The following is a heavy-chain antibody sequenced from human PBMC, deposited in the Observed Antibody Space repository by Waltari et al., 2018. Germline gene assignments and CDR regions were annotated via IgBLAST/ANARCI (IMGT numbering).Heavy chain of an antibody. V-gene: IGHV3-74*01. D-gene: IGHD3-3*01. J-gene: IGHJ4*02. CDR2: INSDGSST. CDR3: AREYYDFWSGYYWDY. CDR1: GFTFSSYW. Sequence: EVQLVESGGGLVQPGGSLRLSCAASGFTFSSYWMHWVRQAPGKGLVWVSRINSDGSSTSYADSVKGRFTISRENAKNTLYLQMNSLRAEDTAVYYCAREYYDFWSGYYWDYWGQGTLVTVSS.